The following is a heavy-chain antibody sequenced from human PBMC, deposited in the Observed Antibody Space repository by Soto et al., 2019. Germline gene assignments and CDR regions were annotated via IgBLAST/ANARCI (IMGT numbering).Heavy chain of an antibody. Sequence: ASVKVSCKASGGTFSSYSISWVRQAPGQGLEWMGGIIPIFGTANYAQKFQCRVTITADESTSTAYMELSSLRSEDTAVYYCARTPDHLKGPFDYWGQGTLGTVSS. CDR2: IIPIFGTA. J-gene: IGHJ4*02. CDR1: GGTFSSYS. V-gene: IGHV1-69*13. CDR3: ARTPDHLKGPFDY.